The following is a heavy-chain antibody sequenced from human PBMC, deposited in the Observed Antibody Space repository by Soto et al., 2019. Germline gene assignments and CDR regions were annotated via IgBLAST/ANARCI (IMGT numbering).Heavy chain of an antibody. D-gene: IGHD4-17*01. J-gene: IGHJ4*02. CDR3: ARGSAYSDYDLEY. V-gene: IGHV3-23*01. CDR1: GFTCSSYA. CDR2: VSGTGGSA. Sequence: PGGALRLSCAASGFTCSSYAMTWVRQSPGKGLEWVSGVSGTGGSAYYADSVKGRFTISRDKSTNTLYLHMNSLRAEDTAVYYCARGSAYSDYDLEYWGQGTLVTVSS.